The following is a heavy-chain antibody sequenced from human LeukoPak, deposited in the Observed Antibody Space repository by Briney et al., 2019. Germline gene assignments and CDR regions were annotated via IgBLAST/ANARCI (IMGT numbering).Heavy chain of an antibody. CDR3: AREAQKWLQSYFDY. J-gene: IGHJ4*02. CDR1: GYTFTSYD. CDR2: MSPNSGNT. D-gene: IGHD5-24*01. V-gene: IGHV1-8*03. Sequence: ASVKVSCKASGYTFTSYDINWVRQATGQGLEWMGWMSPNSGNTGYAQKFQGRVTITRNTSISTAYMELRSLRSDDTAVYFCAREAQKWLQSYFDYWGQGTLVTVSS.